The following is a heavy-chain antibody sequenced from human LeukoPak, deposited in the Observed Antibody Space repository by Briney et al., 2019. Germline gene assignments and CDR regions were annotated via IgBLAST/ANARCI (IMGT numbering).Heavy chain of an antibody. D-gene: IGHD1-26*01. CDR1: GDSINSYY. Sequence: PSETLSLTCTVSGDSINSYYWTWIRQPPGKGLEWIGYIYSSGSTNYNPSLKSRVTISVDTSKSQFSLKLSSMTAADTAVYFCARYHRVGAGGFDYWGQGTLVTVSS. J-gene: IGHJ4*02. CDR3: ARYHRVGAGGFDY. CDR2: IYSSGST. V-gene: IGHV4-59*01.